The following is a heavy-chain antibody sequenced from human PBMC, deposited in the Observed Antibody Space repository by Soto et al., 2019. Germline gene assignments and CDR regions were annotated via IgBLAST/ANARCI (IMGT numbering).Heavy chain of an antibody. CDR2: ISSSSSYI. CDR3: ARVPSDYDILTGDF. Sequence: GGSLRLSCAASGFTFSSYSMNWVRQAPGKGLEWVSSISSSSSYIYYADSVKGRFTISRDNAKNSLYLQMNSLRAEDVAVYYYARVPSDYDILTGDFWGQGTLVTVSS. CDR1: GFTFSSYS. J-gene: IGHJ4*02. V-gene: IGHV3-21*01. D-gene: IGHD3-9*01.